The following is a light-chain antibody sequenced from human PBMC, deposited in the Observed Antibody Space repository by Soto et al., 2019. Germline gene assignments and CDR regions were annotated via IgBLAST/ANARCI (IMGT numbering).Light chain of an antibody. CDR1: QSVSSSY. J-gene: IGKJ4*01. Sequence: EIVLTQSPGTLSLSPGERATLSCRASQSVSSSYSAWYQQKPGQAPRLLIYGASSGATGIPDRFSGSGSGTDFTLTISRLEPEDFAVYYCQQYDNSRALTFGGGTKVEIK. V-gene: IGKV3-20*01. CDR3: QQYDNSRALT. CDR2: GAS.